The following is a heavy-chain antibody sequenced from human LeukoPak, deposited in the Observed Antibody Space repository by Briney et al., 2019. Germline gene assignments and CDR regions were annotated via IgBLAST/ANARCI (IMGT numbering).Heavy chain of an antibody. Sequence: SETLSLTCTVSGGSISSSFYYWGCIRQPPGKGLEWIGSIYYSGSTYYNPSLKSRVTISVDTSKNQFSLKLSSVTAADTAVYYCARQNYGAATIKYWGQGTLVTVSS. CDR2: IYYSGST. CDR3: ARQNYGAATIKY. CDR1: GGSISSSFYY. D-gene: IGHD1-7*01. V-gene: IGHV4-39*01. J-gene: IGHJ4*02.